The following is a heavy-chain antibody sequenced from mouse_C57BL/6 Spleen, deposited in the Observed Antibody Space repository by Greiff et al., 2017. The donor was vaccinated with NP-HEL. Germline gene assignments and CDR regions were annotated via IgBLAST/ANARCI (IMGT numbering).Heavy chain of an antibody. Sequence: EAGGGLVQPKGSLKLSCAASGFSFNTYAMNWVRQAPGKGLEWVARIRSKSNNYATYYADSVKDRFTISRDDSESMLYLQMNNLKTEDTAMYYCVVGGDYDPWFAYWGQGTLVTVSA. CDR3: VVGGDYDPWFAY. V-gene: IGHV10-1*01. CDR2: IRSKSNNYAT. CDR1: GFSFNTYA. D-gene: IGHD2-4*01. J-gene: IGHJ3*01.